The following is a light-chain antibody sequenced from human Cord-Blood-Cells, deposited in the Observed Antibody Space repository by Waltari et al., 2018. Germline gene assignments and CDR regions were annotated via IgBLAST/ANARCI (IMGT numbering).Light chain of an antibody. J-gene: IGKJ1*01. CDR2: WAS. CDR3: QQYYSTPPT. V-gene: IGKV4-1*01. CDR1: QSVLYSSNNKND. Sequence: DIVMTQSPDSLAVSLGERATINCQSSQSVLYSSNNKNDLAWYQQKPGQPPKLLIYWASTRESGVPDRFSGSGSGTDFTLTISSLQAEDVAVYYCQQYYSTPPTFGQGTKVEIK.